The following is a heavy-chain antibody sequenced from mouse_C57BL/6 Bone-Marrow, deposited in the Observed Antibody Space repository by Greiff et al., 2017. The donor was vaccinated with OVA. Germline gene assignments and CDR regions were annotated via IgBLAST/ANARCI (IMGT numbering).Heavy chain of an antibody. CDR1: GYTFTDYY. Sequence: EVQLQQSGPELVKPGASVKISCKASGYTFTDYYMNWVKQSHGKSLEWIGDINPNNGGTSYNQKFKGKATLTVDKSSSTAYMELRSLTSEDSAVYYCARWAMGAWFAYWGQGTLVTVSA. CDR3: ARWAMGAWFAY. J-gene: IGHJ3*01. V-gene: IGHV1-26*01. CDR2: INPNNGGT.